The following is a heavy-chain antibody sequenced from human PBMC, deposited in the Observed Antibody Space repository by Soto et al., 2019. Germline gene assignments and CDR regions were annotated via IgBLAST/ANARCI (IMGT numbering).Heavy chain of an antibody. CDR2: IYYSGST. J-gene: IGHJ3*02. V-gene: IGHV4-31*03. CDR1: GGSISSGGYY. CDR3: ARVHVDTAMVHAFDI. Sequence: QVQLQESGPGLVKPSQTLSLTCTVSGGSISSGGYYWSWIRQPPGKGLEWIGYIYYSGSTYYNPSLKSRVTISVDTSKNQFSLKLSSVTAADTAVYYCARVHVDTAMVHAFDIWGQGTMVTVSS. D-gene: IGHD5-18*01.